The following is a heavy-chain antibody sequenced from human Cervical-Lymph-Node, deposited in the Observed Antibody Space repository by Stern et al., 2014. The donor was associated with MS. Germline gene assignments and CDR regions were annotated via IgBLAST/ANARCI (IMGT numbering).Heavy chain of an antibody. D-gene: IGHD3-16*01. CDR3: AREGGGIEPLYYYGMDV. CDR1: GFTFNDYY. Sequence: VQLVESGGGLVKPGGSLRLSCAASGFTFNDYYMSWIRQAPGQGLEWVSYISSSSSTIYYADSVKGRVTISRANAQNSLYLQMNSLRAEDTAVYYCAREGGGIEPLYYYGMDVWGQGTTVTVSS. CDR2: ISSSSSTI. V-gene: IGHV3-11*01. J-gene: IGHJ6*02.